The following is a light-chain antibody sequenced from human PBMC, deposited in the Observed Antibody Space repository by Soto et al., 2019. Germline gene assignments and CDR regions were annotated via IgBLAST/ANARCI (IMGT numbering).Light chain of an antibody. CDR2: GAS. CDR3: QQYNNWPYT. CDR1: QSVSSN. J-gene: IGKJ2*01. Sequence: EIGLTQSPATLSVSPEERATLSCRASQSVSSNLAWYQQKPGQAPRLLIYGASTRATGIPARFSGSGSGTEFTLTISSLQSEDFAVYYCQQYNNWPYTFGQGTKLEIK. V-gene: IGKV3-15*01.